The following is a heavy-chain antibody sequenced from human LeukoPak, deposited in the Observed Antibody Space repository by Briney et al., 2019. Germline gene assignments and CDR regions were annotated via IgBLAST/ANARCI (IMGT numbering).Heavy chain of an antibody. J-gene: IGHJ6*03. Sequence: GGSLRLSCAASGFTVSSNYMSWVRQAPGKGLEWVSVIYSGGSTYYADSVKGRFTIPRDNSKNTLYLQMNSLRAEDTAVYYCAKDGCSSTSCYVRYYYMDVWGKGTTVTVSS. CDR1: GFTVSSNY. V-gene: IGHV3-66*01. CDR3: AKDGCSSTSCYVRYYYMDV. D-gene: IGHD2-2*01. CDR2: IYSGGST.